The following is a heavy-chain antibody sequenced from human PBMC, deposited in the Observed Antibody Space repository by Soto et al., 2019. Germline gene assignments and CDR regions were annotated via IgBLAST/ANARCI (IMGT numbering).Heavy chain of an antibody. CDR3: AKAAIAVAGTDSY. Sequence: GGSKRLSSTASGGTFRSYAVSRVRKVPGKGLEWVSAISGSGGSTYYADSVKGRFTISRDNSKNTLYLQMNSLRAEDTAVYYRAKAAIAVAGTDSYWGQGTLVTVSS. CDR2: ISGSGGST. CDR1: GGTFRSYA. D-gene: IGHD6-19*01. V-gene: IGHV3-23*01. J-gene: IGHJ4*02.